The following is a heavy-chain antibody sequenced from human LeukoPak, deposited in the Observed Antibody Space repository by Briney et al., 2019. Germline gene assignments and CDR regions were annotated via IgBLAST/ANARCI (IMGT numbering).Heavy chain of an antibody. CDR2: INHSGST. CDR3: ARGLYSGYDNFDY. D-gene: IGHD5-12*01. V-gene: IGHV4-34*01. CDR1: GGSFSGYY. Sequence: SEPLSLTCAVYGGSFSGYYWSWIRQPPGKGLEWIGEINHSGSTNYNPSLKSRVTISVDTSKNQFSLKLSSVNAADRAVYYCARGLYSGYDNFDYWGQGTLVTVSS. J-gene: IGHJ4*02.